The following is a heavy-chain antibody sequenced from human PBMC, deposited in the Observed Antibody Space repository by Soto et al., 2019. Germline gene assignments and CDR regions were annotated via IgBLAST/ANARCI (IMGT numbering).Heavy chain of an antibody. CDR1: GFTVSSNY. V-gene: IGHV3-53*01. CDR2: IYSVGST. Sequence: RRLSCAASGFTVSSNYMSWVRQGPGKGLEWVSVIYSVGSTYYADSVKGRFTISRDNSKNTLYLQMNSLRAEDTAVYYCARGGATLPFDYWGQGTLVTVSS. D-gene: IGHD1-26*01. J-gene: IGHJ4*02. CDR3: ARGGATLPFDY.